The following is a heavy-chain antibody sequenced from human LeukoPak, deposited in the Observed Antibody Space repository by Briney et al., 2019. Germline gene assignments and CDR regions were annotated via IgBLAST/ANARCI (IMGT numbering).Heavy chain of an antibody. CDR1: GGSFSGYY. J-gene: IGHJ4*02. CDR2: INHSGST. V-gene: IGHV4-34*01. Sequence: PSETLPLTCAVYGGSFSGYYWSWIRQPPGKGLEWIGEINHSGSTNYNPSLKSRVTISVDTSKNQFSLKLSSVTAADTAVYYCARRGGAIAINVLDYWGQGTLVTVSS. D-gene: IGHD1-26*01. CDR3: ARRGGAIAINVLDY.